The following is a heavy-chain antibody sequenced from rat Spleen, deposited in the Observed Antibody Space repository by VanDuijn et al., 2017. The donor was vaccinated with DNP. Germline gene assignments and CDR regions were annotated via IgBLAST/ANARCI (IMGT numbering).Heavy chain of an antibody. D-gene: IGHD1-12*03. CDR1: DYSITSSY. J-gene: IGHJ2*01. CDR3: ASNYYDGYYHVDY. CDR2: INSAGNT. V-gene: IGHV3-3*01. Sequence: EVQLQESGPGLVKSSQSLPLTCSVTDYSITSSYWGWIRKFPGNKMEWMGYINSAGNTHYNPPLASQISITRDTPKNQFFLQVNSVTTEDTATYYCASNYYDGYYHVDYWGQGVMVTVSS.